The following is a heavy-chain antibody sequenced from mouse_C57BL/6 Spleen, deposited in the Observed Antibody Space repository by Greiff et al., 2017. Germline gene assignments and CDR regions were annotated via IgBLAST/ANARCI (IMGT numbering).Heavy chain of an antibody. Sequence: QVQLKESGAELVRPGASVKLSCKASGYTFTDYYINWVKQRPGQGLEWIARIYPGSGNTYYNEKFKGKATLTAEKSSSTAYMQLSSLTSEDSAVCVCARRAGSLYAMGYWGQGTSVTVSA. J-gene: IGHJ4*01. V-gene: IGHV1-76*01. D-gene: IGHD3-3*01. CDR2: IYPGSGNT. CDR3: ARRAGSLYAMGY. CDR1: GYTFTDYY.